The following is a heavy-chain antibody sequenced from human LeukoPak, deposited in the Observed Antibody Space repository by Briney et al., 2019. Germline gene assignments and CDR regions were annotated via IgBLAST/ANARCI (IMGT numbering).Heavy chain of an antibody. CDR1: GGTFSSYA. Sequence: ASVKVSCKASGGTFSSYAISWVRQAPGQGLEWMGWINPNSGGTNYAQKFQGRVTMTRDTSISTVYMELSRLRSDDTAVYYCARGLRGSPAFDYWGQGTLVTVSS. CDR3: ARGLRGSPAFDY. CDR2: INPNSGGT. D-gene: IGHD2-2*01. J-gene: IGHJ4*02. V-gene: IGHV1-2*02.